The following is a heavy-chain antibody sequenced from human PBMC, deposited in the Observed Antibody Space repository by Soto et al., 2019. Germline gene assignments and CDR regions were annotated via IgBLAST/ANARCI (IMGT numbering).Heavy chain of an antibody. CDR2: MNPNSGNT. CDR3: ARERGGWGVFDF. V-gene: IGHV1-8*01. Sequence: ASVKVSCKASGYTFTSYDINWVRQATGQGLEWMGWMNPNSGNTAYAQKFQGRVTMTRNTSISTAYMELSSLRSEDPAVYYCARERGGWGVFDFGVKGKMVTVPS. CDR1: GYTFTSYD. J-gene: IGHJ3*01. D-gene: IGHD3-10*01.